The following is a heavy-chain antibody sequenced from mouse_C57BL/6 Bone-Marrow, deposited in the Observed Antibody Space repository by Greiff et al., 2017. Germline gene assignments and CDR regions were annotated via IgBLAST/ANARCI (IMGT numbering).Heavy chain of an antibody. Sequence: EVKLQESGGGLVRPGGSLKLSCAASGFTFSSYAMSWVRQTPEKRLEWVAIISDGGSYTYYADTVKGRFTISRDHAKNNLYLQMSHLNSEDTAMYDCSRAILYYYAMDYWGQGTSLTVSS. V-gene: IGHV5-4*03. CDR2: ISDGGSYT. CDR1: GFTFSSYA. CDR3: SRAILYYYAMDY. J-gene: IGHJ4*01.